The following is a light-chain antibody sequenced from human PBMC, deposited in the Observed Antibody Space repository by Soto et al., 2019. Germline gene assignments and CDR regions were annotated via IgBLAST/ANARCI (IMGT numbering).Light chain of an antibody. J-gene: IGKJ2*01. CDR2: DAS. V-gene: IGKV3-11*01. CDR3: QQRSDFTYT. CDR1: QSVSNY. Sequence: EVVLTQSPDTLSLSPGERATLSCRASQSVSNYLVWYQHKPGQAPRLLIFDASNRATGIPGRFSGSGSGTDFTLTISSLEPEDSAVYYCQQRSDFTYTFGQVTRLEIK.